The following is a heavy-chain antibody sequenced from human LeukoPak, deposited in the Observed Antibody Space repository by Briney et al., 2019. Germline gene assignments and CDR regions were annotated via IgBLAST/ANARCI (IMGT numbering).Heavy chain of an antibody. CDR3: ARSGSRPSIAARPGDFDY. Sequence: GRSLRLSCAASGFTFSSYSMNWVRQAPGKGLEWVSYISSSSSTIYYADSVKGRFTISRDNAKNSLYLQMNSLRAEDTAVYYCARSGSRPSIAARPGDFDYWGQGTLVTVSS. D-gene: IGHD6-6*01. V-gene: IGHV3-48*01. J-gene: IGHJ4*02. CDR1: GFTFSSYS. CDR2: ISSSSSTI.